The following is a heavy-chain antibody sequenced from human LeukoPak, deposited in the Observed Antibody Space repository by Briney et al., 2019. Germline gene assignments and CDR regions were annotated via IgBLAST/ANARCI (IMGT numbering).Heavy chain of an antibody. CDR3: ATSRTFDY. CDR2: IKQDGSEK. D-gene: IGHD2-2*01. J-gene: IGHJ4*02. CDR1: GFTFSSYW. V-gene: IGHV3-7*01. Sequence: GGSLRLACTAAGFTFSSYWMNWVRQAPGKGLGWVANIKQDGSEKYYVDSVKGRFTISRDNTKNSMYLQMNNLRTDDTAVYYCATSRTFDYWGQGTLVTVSS.